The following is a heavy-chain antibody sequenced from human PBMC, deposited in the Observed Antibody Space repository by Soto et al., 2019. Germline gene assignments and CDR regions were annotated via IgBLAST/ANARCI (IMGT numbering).Heavy chain of an antibody. CDR2: INNDGSTT. CDR1: GFPFSTYW. V-gene: IGHV3-74*01. CDR3: ASQGLYYYGLDV. J-gene: IGHJ6*02. Sequence: GGFLRLSCAASGFPFSTYWMHWVRQAPGKGPVWVSRINNDGSTTRYADSVKGRFTISRDNAKNTLYLQMNSLRAEDTAVYYCASQGLYYYGLDVWGQGTTVTVSS.